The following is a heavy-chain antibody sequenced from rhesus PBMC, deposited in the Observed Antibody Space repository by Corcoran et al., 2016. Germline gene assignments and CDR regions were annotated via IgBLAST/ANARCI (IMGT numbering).Heavy chain of an antibody. D-gene: IGHD6-13*01. J-gene: IGHJ4*01. Sequence: QVQLVQSGAEVKTPGASVKLSCKASGYTFTNYNMSWVRQAPGQGLEWMGWSNPRNGSTGYGQKLQGRVTMTRDTSTSTAYMELSSLRSEDTAVYYCARSLVKFDYWGQGVLVTVSS. V-gene: IGHV1-200*01. CDR3: ARSLVKFDY. CDR2: SNPRNGST. CDR1: GYTFTNYN.